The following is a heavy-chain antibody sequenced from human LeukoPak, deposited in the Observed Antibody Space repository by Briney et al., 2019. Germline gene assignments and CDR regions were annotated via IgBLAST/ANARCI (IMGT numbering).Heavy chain of an antibody. CDR1: GGSISPFD. V-gene: IGHV4-59*08. D-gene: IGHD3-22*01. Sequence: SETLSLTCSVSGGSISPFDWNWIRQPPGKGLEWIGYIYYSGSTNYNPSLKSRVTISVDTSKNQFSLKLSSVTAADTAVYYCALTKNYSDSSGYYMDYWGQGTLVTVSS. CDR2: IYYSGST. J-gene: IGHJ4*02. CDR3: ALTKNYSDSSGYYMDY.